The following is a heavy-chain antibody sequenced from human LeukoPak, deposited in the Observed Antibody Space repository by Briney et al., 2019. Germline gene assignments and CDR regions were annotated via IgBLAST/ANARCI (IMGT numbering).Heavy chain of an antibody. J-gene: IGHJ4*02. V-gene: IGHV3-7*03. Sequence: PGESLRLSCAASGFTFSSYWMNWVRQAPGKGLEWVANIKQDGSEKYYVGSVKGRFTISRDNAKNSLYLQMNSLRADDTAMYYCVRDDRTMVRGVPDYWGQGTLVTVSS. CDR2: IKQDGSEK. D-gene: IGHD3-10*01. CDR3: VRDDRTMVRGVPDY. CDR1: GFTFSSYW.